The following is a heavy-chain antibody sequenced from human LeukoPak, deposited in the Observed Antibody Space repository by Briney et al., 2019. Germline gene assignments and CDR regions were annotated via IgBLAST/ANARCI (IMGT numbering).Heavy chain of an antibody. CDR3: AGSGYNYDYYFDY. Sequence: SETLSLTCTVSGGPISSYYWSWIRQPAGKGLEWIGRIYTNGGTNYNPSLKSRVTMSVDTSKSQISLKLNSVTAADTAVYYCAGSGYNYDYYFDYWGQGTLVTVSS. J-gene: IGHJ4*02. CDR2: IYTNGGT. D-gene: IGHD5-18*01. V-gene: IGHV4-4*07. CDR1: GGPISSYY.